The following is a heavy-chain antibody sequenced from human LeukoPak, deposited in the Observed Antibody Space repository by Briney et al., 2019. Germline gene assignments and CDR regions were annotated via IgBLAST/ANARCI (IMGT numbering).Heavy chain of an antibody. V-gene: IGHV3-15*01. CDR1: GFTFSNAW. D-gene: IGHD3-22*01. J-gene: IGHJ1*01. CDR3: TTVGGDYYESSLYFQH. CDR2: IKSKTDGGTT. Sequence: GGSLRLTCAAPGFTFSNAWMSWVRQAPGKGLEWVGRIKSKTDGGTTDYAAPVKGRFTISRDDSKNTLYLQMNSLKTEDTAVYYCTTVGGDYYESSLYFQHWGQGTLVTVSS.